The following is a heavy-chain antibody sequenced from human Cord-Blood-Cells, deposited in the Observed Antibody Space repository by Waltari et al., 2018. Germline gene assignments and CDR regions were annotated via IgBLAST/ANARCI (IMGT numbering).Heavy chain of an antibody. CDR1: GYTFTGYY. Sequence: QVQLVQSGAEVKKPGASVKVPCTAPGYTFTGYYMHWVRQAPGQGLEWMGWINPNSGGTNYAQKFQGWVTMTRDTSISTAYMELSRLRSDDTAVYYCATIAAAGAEYFQHWGQGTLVTVSS. CDR3: ATIAAAGAEYFQH. CDR2: INPNSGGT. V-gene: IGHV1-2*04. J-gene: IGHJ1*01. D-gene: IGHD6-13*01.